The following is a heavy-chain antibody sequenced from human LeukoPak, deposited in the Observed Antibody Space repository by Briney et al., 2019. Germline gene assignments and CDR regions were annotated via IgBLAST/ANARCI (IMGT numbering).Heavy chain of an antibody. CDR1: GFTFTSYA. Sequence: GGSLRLSCAASGFTFTSYAMSWVRQAPGKGLEWVAVISDDGSDKYYADSVKGRFTISRDNSKNTLYLQMSSLRAEDTAVYYCARDSGSGYYDSSGSFFDYWGQGTLVTVSS. CDR3: ARDSGSGYYDSSGSFFDY. J-gene: IGHJ4*02. V-gene: IGHV3-30*15. D-gene: IGHD3-22*01. CDR2: ISDDGSDK.